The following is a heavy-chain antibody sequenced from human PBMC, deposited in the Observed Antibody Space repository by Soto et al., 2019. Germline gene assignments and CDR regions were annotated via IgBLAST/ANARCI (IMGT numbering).Heavy chain of an antibody. J-gene: IGHJ6*02. CDR1: GFTFSSYG. CDR3: ARGGDILTGYIYGMDV. CDR2: IWYDGSNK. Sequence: QVQLVESGGGVVQPGRSLRLSCAASGFTFSSYGMHWVRQAPGKGLEWVAVIWYDGSNKYYADSVKGRFTISRDNSKNTLYLQMNSLRAEDTAVYYCARGGDILTGYIYGMDVWGQGTTVTVSS. V-gene: IGHV3-33*01. D-gene: IGHD3-9*01.